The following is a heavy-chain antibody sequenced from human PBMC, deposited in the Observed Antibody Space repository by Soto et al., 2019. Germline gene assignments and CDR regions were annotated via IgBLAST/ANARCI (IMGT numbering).Heavy chain of an antibody. CDR3: ATSYDSGLDP. CDR1: GYSFSTYA. CDR2: ITPNNGYT. Sequence: QLQLMQSGGEAKNPGASVKVSCEASGYSFSTYAISWLRQAPGQGLEWMGLITPNNGYTNYAQKFQGRLILTTDIPSSTAYMELTSLRYADTAMYYCATSYDSGLDPWGQGTLVSVS. V-gene: IGHV1-18*01. J-gene: IGHJ5*02. D-gene: IGHD3-3*01.